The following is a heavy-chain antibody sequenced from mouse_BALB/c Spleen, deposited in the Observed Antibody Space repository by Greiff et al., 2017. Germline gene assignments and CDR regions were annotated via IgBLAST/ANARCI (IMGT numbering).Heavy chain of an antibody. J-gene: IGHJ4*01. Sequence: EVQGVESGGGLVQPGGSRKLSCAASGFSFSSFGMHWVRQAPEKGLEWVAYISSGSSTIYYADTVKGRFTISRDNPKNTLFLQMTSLRSEDTAMYYWARNPPFYYGSSYYAMDYWGQGTAVTVSA. CDR2: ISSGSSTI. V-gene: IGHV5-17*02. CDR3: ARNPPFYYGSSYYAMDY. D-gene: IGHD1-1*01. CDR1: GFSFSSFG.